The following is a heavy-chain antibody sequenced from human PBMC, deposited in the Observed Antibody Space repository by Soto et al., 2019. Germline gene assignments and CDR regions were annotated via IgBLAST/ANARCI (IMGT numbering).Heavy chain of an antibody. CDR2: INHSGST. CDR3: ARPIHRAMVRLRGAFDI. D-gene: IGHD5-18*01. J-gene: IGHJ3*02. Sequence: PSETLSLTCAVYGGSFSGYYWSWIRQPPGKGLEWIGEINHSGSTDYNPSLKSRVTISVDTSKNQFSLKLSSVTAADTAVYYCARPIHRAMVRLRGAFDIWGQGTMVTVSS. V-gene: IGHV4-34*01. CDR1: GGSFSGYY.